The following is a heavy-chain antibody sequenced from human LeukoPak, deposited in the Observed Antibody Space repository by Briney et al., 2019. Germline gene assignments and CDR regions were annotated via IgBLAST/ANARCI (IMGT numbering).Heavy chain of an antibody. CDR2: ISYDGSNK. J-gene: IGHJ4*02. CDR3: ARGAGYYDSSSSYYGYYFDY. Sequence: GGSLRLSCAASGFTFSSYAMHWVRQAPGKGLEWVAVISYDGSNKYYADSVKGRFTISRDNSKNTLYLQMNSLRAEDTAVYYCARGAGYYDSSSSYYGYYFDYWGQGTLVTVSS. V-gene: IGHV3-30-3*01. D-gene: IGHD3-22*01. CDR1: GFTFSSYA.